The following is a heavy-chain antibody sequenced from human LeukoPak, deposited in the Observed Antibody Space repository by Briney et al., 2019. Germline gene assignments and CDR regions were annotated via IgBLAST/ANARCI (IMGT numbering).Heavy chain of an antibody. CDR3: ARVRTALTNWFDP. Sequence: GGSLRLSCAASGLAVSSSYMSWVRQAPGKGLEWVSAIYSGGSTYYADSVKGRFTISRDNSKNTLSLQMNSLRAEDTAVYYCARVRTALTNWFDPWGQGTLVTVAS. CDR1: GLAVSSSY. J-gene: IGHJ5*02. CDR2: IYSGGST. D-gene: IGHD2-21*02. V-gene: IGHV3-66*01.